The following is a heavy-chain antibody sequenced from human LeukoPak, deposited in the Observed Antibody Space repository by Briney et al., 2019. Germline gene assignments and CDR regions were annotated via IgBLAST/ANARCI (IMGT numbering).Heavy chain of an antibody. V-gene: IGHV1-3*01. J-gene: IGHJ4*02. CDR1: GYTFTSYA. D-gene: IGHD2-15*01. CDR2: INAGNGNT. CDR3: AREHCSGGSCYDSFDY. Sequence: GASVKVSCKASGYTFTSYAMHWVRQAPGQRLEWMGWINAGNGNTKYSQKFQGRVTITRDTSASTAYMELSSLRSEDTAVYYCAREHCSGGSCYDSFDYWGQGTLVTVSS.